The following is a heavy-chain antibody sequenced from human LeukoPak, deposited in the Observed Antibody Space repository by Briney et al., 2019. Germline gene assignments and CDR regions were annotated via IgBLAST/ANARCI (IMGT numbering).Heavy chain of an antibody. CDR1: GGSISSGSYY. CDR3: ARRIVVVVAATPYWYFDL. D-gene: IGHD2-15*01. Sequence: SETLSLTCTVSGGSISSGSYYWSWIRQPAGKGLEWIGRIYTSGSTNYNPSLKSRVTISVDTFKNQFSLKLSSVTAADTAVYYCARRIVVVVAATPYWYFDLWGRGTLVTVSS. CDR2: IYTSGST. V-gene: IGHV4-61*02. J-gene: IGHJ2*01.